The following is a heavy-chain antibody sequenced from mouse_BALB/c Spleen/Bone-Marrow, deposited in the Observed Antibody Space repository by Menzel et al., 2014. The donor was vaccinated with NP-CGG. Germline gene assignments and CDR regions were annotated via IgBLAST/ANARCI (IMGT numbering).Heavy chain of an antibody. J-gene: IGHJ3*01. CDR1: GYTFTSYN. CDR2: IYPGSGGT. D-gene: IGHD2-12*01. V-gene: IGHV1-12*01. CDR3: ARSGRQAWFPY. Sequence: LQQSWAELVRSGASVKMSCKASGYTFTSYNMHWVKQTPGQGLEWIGYIYPGSGGTNYNQKFKGKATLTADTSSSTAYMQITSLTSEDSAVYFCARSGRQAWFPYWGQGTLVTVSA.